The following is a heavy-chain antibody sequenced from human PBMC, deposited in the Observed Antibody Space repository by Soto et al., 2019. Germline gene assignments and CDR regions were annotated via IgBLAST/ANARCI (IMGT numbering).Heavy chain of an antibody. Sequence: SETLSLTCTVSGGSFNNYFWTWIRQPPGKGLEWIGYIYSSGSAGYNPSLKSRVTMLVDTSKNQFSLKLSSVTAADTAVYYCARRSNFYYGFDYWGRGTLVTVSS. CDR1: GGSFNNYF. J-gene: IGHJ4*02. CDR2: IYSSGSA. CDR3: ARRSNFYYGFDY. V-gene: IGHV4-59*08. D-gene: IGHD3-22*01.